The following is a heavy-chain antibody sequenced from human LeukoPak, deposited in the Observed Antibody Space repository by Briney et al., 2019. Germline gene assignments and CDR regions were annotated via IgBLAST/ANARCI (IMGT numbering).Heavy chain of an antibody. Sequence: SETLSLTCTVSGGSISSYYWSWIRQPPVKGLEWIGYIYYSGSTNYNPSLMSRVTISVDTSKNQFSLKLSSVTAADTAVYYCARVGRRDGYNYDVRAFDIWGQGTMVTVSS. V-gene: IGHV4-59*01. J-gene: IGHJ3*02. D-gene: IGHD5-24*01. CDR2: IYYSGST. CDR1: GGSISSYY. CDR3: ARVGRRDGYNYDVRAFDI.